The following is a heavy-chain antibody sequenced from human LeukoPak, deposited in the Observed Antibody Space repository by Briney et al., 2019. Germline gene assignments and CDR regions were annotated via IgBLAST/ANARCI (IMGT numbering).Heavy chain of an antibody. Sequence: PGGSLRLSCAASGFTFSDYYMSWICQAPGKGLEWVSYISSSGSTIYYADSVKGRFTISRDNAKNSLYLQMNSLRAEDTAVYYCARMNTYYGSGSYYGTDYYYYMDVWGKGTTVTVSS. CDR2: ISSSGSTI. D-gene: IGHD3-10*01. CDR1: GFTFSDYY. CDR3: ARMNTYYGSGSYYGTDYYYYMDV. V-gene: IGHV3-11*01. J-gene: IGHJ6*03.